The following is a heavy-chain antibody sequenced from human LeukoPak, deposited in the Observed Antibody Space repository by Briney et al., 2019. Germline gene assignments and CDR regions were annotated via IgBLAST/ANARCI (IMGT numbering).Heavy chain of an antibody. V-gene: IGHV1-2*02. CDR2: INPNSGDT. Sequence: ASVKVSCKASGYTFTGYYLHWVRQAPGQGLECVGWINPNSGDTNYAQKFQGRVTITRDTSISTAYMELSRLRSDDTAVYYCARDERYDSSGYPFDYWGLGTLVTVSS. CDR1: GYTFTGYY. J-gene: IGHJ4*02. CDR3: ARDERYDSSGYPFDY. D-gene: IGHD3-22*01.